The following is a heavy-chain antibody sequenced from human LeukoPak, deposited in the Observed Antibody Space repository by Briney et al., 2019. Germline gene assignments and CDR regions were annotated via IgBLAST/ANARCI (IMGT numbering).Heavy chain of an antibody. J-gene: IGHJ4*02. CDR3: ARDRTTMVRGVSNDY. CDR2: ISSSSSYI. D-gene: IGHD3-10*01. V-gene: IGHV3-21*01. CDR1: GFTFSSYS. Sequence: GGSLRLSCAASGFTFSSYSMNWVRQAPGKELEWVSSISSSSSYIYYADSVKGRFTISRDNAKNSLYLQMNSLRAEDTAVYYCARDRTTMVRGVSNDYWGQGTLVTVSS.